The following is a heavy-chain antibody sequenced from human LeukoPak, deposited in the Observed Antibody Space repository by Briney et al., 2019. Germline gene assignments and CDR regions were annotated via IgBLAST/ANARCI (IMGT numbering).Heavy chain of an antibody. CDR2: IIPILGIA. Sequence: SVKVSCKASGGTFSSYAISWVRQAPGQGLEWMGRIIPILGIANYAQKFQGRVTITADKSTSTAYMELSSLRSEDTAVYYCARDLGRYSSGWSSDYWGQGTLVTVSS. V-gene: IGHV1-69*04. D-gene: IGHD6-19*01. CDR1: GGTFSSYA. J-gene: IGHJ4*02. CDR3: ARDLGRYSSGWSSDY.